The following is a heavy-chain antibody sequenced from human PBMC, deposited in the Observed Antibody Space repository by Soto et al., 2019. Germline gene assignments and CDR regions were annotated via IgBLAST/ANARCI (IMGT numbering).Heavy chain of an antibody. Sequence: QVQLVQSGAEVKKPGASVKVSCKASGYTFTSYGISWVRQAPGQGLEWMGWISAYNGNTNYAQKLQGRVTMTTDTSTSTAYMEVRSLRSNDTAVYYCARDQYSSSFDYGMDVWGQGTTVTVSS. J-gene: IGHJ6*02. CDR1: GYTFTSYG. CDR3: ARDQYSSSFDYGMDV. CDR2: ISAYNGNT. D-gene: IGHD6-6*01. V-gene: IGHV1-18*04.